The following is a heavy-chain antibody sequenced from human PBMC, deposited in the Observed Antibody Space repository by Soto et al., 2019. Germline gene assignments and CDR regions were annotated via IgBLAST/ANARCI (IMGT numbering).Heavy chain of an antibody. J-gene: IGHJ4*02. CDR1: GGSISSGDYY. CDR2: IYYSGST. CDR3: ARGRGVQLWLSAYPRPYYFDY. D-gene: IGHD5-18*01. V-gene: IGHV4-30-4*01. Sequence: PSETLSLTCTVSGGSISSGDYYWSWIRQPPGKGLEWIGYIYYSGSTYYNPSLKSRVTISVDTSKNQFSLKLSSVTAADTAVYYCARGRGVQLWLSAYPRPYYFDYWGQGTLVTVSS.